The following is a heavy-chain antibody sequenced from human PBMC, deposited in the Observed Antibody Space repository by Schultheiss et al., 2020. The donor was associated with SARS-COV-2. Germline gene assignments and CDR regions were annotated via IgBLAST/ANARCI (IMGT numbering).Heavy chain of an antibody. CDR2: ISSNGGST. CDR3: ARSPNYDFWSGLMYYFDY. Sequence: GGSLRLSCAASGFTFSSYAMHWVRQAPGKGLEYVLAISSNGGSTYYANSVKGRFTISRDNSKNTLYLQMNSLRAEDTAVYYCARSPNYDFWSGLMYYFDYWGQGTLVTVSS. CDR1: GFTFSSYA. J-gene: IGHJ4*02. D-gene: IGHD3-3*01. V-gene: IGHV3-64*01.